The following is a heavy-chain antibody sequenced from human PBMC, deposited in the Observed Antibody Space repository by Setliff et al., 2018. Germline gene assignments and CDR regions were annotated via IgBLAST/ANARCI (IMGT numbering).Heavy chain of an antibody. CDR1: GFTFSTYG. J-gene: IGHJ4*02. Sequence: LRLSCAASGFTFSTYGLNWVRQAPGKGLEWISYLNNDGTTIYYADSVRGRFTISRDNAKNSLYLQMNSLRAEDTAVYYCARDLPIAVAFQPYYFDYWGQGTLVTVSS. CDR3: ARDLPIAVAFQPYYFDY. V-gene: IGHV3-48*04. D-gene: IGHD6-19*01. CDR2: LNNDGTTI.